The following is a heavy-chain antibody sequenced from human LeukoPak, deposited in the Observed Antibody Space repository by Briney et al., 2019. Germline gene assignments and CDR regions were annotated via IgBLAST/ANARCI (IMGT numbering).Heavy chain of an antibody. J-gene: IGHJ4*02. D-gene: IGHD1-14*01. Sequence: SQTLSLTCAISGDSVSSSTATWNWIRQSPSRGLGWLGTTYFRSKWYNDYAVSVKSRITINPDTSKNQFSLQLSSVTPEDTAVYYCARGWYYYFDYWGQGSLVTVSS. CDR2: TYFRSKWYN. V-gene: IGHV6-1*01. CDR3: ARGWYYYFDY. CDR1: GDSVSSSTAT.